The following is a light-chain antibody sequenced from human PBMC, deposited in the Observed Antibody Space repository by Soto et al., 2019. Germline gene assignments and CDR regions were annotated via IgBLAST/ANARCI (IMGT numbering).Light chain of an antibody. J-gene: IGKJ1*01. Sequence: DIQMTQSPSSLSASVGDRVTITCRASDSIGSYLNWYQHEPGRAPRLLISAASGLQSGVPSRFSGVGSGTDFTPSISDLQPEDFATYYCQQTYSRPRTFGQGTKVV. CDR3: QQTYSRPRT. CDR1: DSIGSY. CDR2: AAS. V-gene: IGKV1-39*01.